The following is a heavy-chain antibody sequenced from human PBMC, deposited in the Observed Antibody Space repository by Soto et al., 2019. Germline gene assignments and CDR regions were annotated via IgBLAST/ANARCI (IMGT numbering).Heavy chain of an antibody. Sequence: EVQLLESGGSLVQPGGSLRLSCAASGFTFSTFAMNWVRQAPGEGLEWVSSISGSGGNTQYADSVKGRVTISRDNSKNPLYLQMNTLRAEDTAVYYCAKCDVLMTTSGGWCNGSDPGGQGTLVIVSS. J-gene: IGHJ5*02. CDR2: ISGSGGNT. V-gene: IGHV3-23*01. CDR3: AKCDVLMTTSGGWCNGSDP. CDR1: GFTFSTFA. D-gene: IGHD2-21*01.